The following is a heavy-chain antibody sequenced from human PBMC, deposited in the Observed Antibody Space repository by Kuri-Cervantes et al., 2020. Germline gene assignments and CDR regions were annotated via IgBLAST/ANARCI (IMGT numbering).Heavy chain of an antibody. CDR3: ARDSSSWYGSFDY. J-gene: IGHJ4*02. Sequence: GESLKISCAASGFTFSSYAMHWVRQAPGKGLEWVAVISYDGSNKYYADSVKGRFTISRDNSKNTLYLQMNSLRAEDTAGYYCARDSSSWYGSFDYWGQGTMVTVSS. D-gene: IGHD6-13*01. CDR2: ISYDGSNK. V-gene: IGHV3-30*14. CDR1: GFTFSSYA.